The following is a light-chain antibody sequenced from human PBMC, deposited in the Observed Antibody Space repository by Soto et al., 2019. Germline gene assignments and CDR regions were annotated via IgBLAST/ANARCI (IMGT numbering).Light chain of an antibody. Sequence: QSVLTQPPSASGSPGQSVTISCPGTSSDVGSYNYVSWYQQHPGKAPKLMIYEVTKRPSGVPDRFSGSKSGNTASLTVSGLQADDEADYYCSSYAGSNNLVFGGGTKLTVL. J-gene: IGLJ2*01. CDR2: EVT. V-gene: IGLV2-8*01. CDR3: SSYAGSNNLV. CDR1: SSDVGSYNY.